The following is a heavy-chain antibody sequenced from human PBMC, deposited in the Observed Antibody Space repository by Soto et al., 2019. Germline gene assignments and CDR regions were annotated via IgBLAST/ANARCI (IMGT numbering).Heavy chain of an antibody. J-gene: IGHJ6*02. D-gene: IGHD3-10*01. CDR2: INHSGST. Sequence: SETLSLTCAVYGGSFSGYYWSWIRQPPGKGLEWIGEINHSGSTNYNPSLKSRVTISVDTSKNQFSLKLSSVTAADTAVYYCARDITMVRGVISGYYYGMDVWGQGTSVTVSS. V-gene: IGHV4-34*01. CDR3: ARDITMVRGVISGYYYGMDV. CDR1: GGSFSGYY.